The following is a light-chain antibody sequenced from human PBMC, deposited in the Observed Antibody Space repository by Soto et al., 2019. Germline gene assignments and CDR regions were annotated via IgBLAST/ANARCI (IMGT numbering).Light chain of an antibody. Sequence: DIQMTQSPSSLSASVGDRVTITCQASQDINNCLNWYQQKPGRAPKLLIYDVSNLQPGVPSRLSGSRSGTNFIFTISSLQPEDIAASYCQQYNNLPPWTFGPGTKVEIK. J-gene: IGKJ1*01. CDR3: QQYNNLPPWT. CDR2: DVS. CDR1: QDINNC. V-gene: IGKV1-33*01.